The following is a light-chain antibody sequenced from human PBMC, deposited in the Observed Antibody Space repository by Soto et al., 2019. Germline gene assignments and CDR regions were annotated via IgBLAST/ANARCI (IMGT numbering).Light chain of an antibody. Sequence: ENELTQSPATLSLSPGERATLSCRASQTVGSSLLAWYQQKSGQAHRLLIYGASNRATGIPDRFSGSGSGADFTLTINRLEPEEFAVYYCQQFETFGGGTKVDIK. CDR2: GAS. CDR3: QQFET. J-gene: IGKJ4*01. CDR1: QTVGSSL. V-gene: IGKV3-20*01.